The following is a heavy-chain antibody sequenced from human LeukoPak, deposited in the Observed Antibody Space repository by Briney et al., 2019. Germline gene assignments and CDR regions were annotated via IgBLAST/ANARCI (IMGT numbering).Heavy chain of an antibody. Sequence: SVKVSCKASGGTFSSYAISWVRQAPGQGLEWMGGIIPIFGTANYAQKFQGRVTITADKSTSTAYMELSSLRSEDTAVYYCARGRKKAAAGTGAYNWFDPWGQGTLVTVSS. CDR2: IIPIFGTA. V-gene: IGHV1-69*06. J-gene: IGHJ5*02. CDR1: GGTFSSYA. CDR3: ARGRKKAAAGTGAYNWFDP. D-gene: IGHD6-13*01.